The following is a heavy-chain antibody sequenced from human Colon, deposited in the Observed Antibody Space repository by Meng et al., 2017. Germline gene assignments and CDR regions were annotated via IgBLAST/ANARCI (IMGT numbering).Heavy chain of an antibody. D-gene: IGHD2-15*01. CDR3: ARLQRYCSGGSCYFKGPFDY. V-gene: IGHV4-34*01. Sequence: SDTLSLTCAVYGGSFSGYYWSWIRQPPGKGLEWIGEINHSGSTNYNPSLKSRVTISVDTSKNQFSLKLSSVTAADTAVYYCARLQRYCSGGSCYFKGPFDYWGQGTLVTVSS. CDR2: INHSGST. J-gene: IGHJ4*02. CDR1: GGSFSGYY.